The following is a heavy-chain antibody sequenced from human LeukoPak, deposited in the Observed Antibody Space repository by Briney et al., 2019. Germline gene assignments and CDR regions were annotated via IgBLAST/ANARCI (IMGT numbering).Heavy chain of an antibody. D-gene: IGHD3-10*01. Sequence: GESLKISCKGSGYNFINYWIGWVRQMPGKGLEWMGIIYPGDSDTRYSPSFQGQVTISADKSISTAYLQWSSLKASDTAMYYCARRSGFRELQFDYWGQGTLVTVSS. CDR2: IYPGDSDT. J-gene: IGHJ4*02. V-gene: IGHV5-51*01. CDR3: ARRSGFRELQFDY. CDR1: GYNFINYW.